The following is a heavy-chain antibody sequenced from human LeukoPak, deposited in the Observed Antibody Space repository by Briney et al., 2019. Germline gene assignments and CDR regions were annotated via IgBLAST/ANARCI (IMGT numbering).Heavy chain of an antibody. J-gene: IGHJ3*02. CDR2: IYSGGST. CDR1: GCTVSSNY. Sequence: PGGSLRLSCAASGCTVSSNYMSWVRHAPGKGLEWVSVIYSGGSTYYADSVKGRFTISRDNSKNTLYLQMNSLRAEDTAVYYCARSLIGIVVAFGAFDIWGQGTMVTVSS. V-gene: IGHV3-53*01. D-gene: IGHD3-22*01. CDR3: ARSLIGIVVAFGAFDI.